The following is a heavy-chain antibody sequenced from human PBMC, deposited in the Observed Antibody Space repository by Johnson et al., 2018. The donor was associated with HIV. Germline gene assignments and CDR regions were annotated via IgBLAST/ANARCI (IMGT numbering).Heavy chain of an antibody. Sequence: QVQLVESGGGVVQPGRSLRLACAASAFTFSNYAMHWVRQAPGKGLEWVAVISYDGSNKYYADSVKGRFTISRDNSKNTLYLQMNSLRAGYTAVYYCARGSGSYGDAFDIWGQGTMVTVSS. J-gene: IGHJ3*02. CDR2: ISYDGSNK. CDR3: ARGSGSYGDAFDI. CDR1: AFTFSNYA. D-gene: IGHD1-26*01. V-gene: IGHV3-30-3*01.